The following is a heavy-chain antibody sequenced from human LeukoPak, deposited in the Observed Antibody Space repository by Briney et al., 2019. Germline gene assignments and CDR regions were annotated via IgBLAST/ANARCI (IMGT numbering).Heavy chain of an antibody. V-gene: IGHV3-23*01. D-gene: IGHD3-16*01. CDR2: ISGSGGST. J-gene: IGHJ5*02. CDR3: AKDLPHDYVWGPFWFDP. CDR1: GFTFSSYA. Sequence: PGGSLRLSCAASGFTFSSYAMSWVRQAPGKGLEWVSAISGSGGSTYYADSVKGRFTISRDNSKNTLYLQMNSLRAEDTAVYYCAKDLPHDYVWGPFWFDPWGQGTLVTVSS.